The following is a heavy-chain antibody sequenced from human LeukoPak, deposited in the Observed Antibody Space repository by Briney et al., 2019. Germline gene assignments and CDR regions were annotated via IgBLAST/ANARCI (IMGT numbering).Heavy chain of an antibody. CDR3: ARALQYYDYVWGSYRYQDV. D-gene: IGHD3-16*02. CDR2: IYTSGST. J-gene: IGHJ6*03. CDR1: GGSISSYY. V-gene: IGHV4-4*07. Sequence: SETLSLTCTVSGGSISSYYWSWIRQPAGKGLEWIGRIYTSGSTNCNPSLKSRVTMSVDTSKNQFSLKLSSVTAADTAVYYCARALQYYDYVWGSYRYQDVWGKGTTVTVSS.